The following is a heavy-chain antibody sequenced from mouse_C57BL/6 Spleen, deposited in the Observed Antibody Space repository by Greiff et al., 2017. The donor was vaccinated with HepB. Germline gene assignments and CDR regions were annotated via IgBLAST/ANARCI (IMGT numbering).Heavy chain of an antibody. CDR2: IYPGDGDT. Sequence: QVQLKQSGPELVKPGASVKISCKASGYAFSSSWMNWVKQRPGKGLEWIGRIYPGDGDTNYNGKFKGKATLTADKSSSTAYMQLSSLTSEDSAVYFCARGGGVGFAYWGQGTLVTVSA. V-gene: IGHV1-82*01. CDR3: ARGGGVGFAY. J-gene: IGHJ3*01. D-gene: IGHD1-1*02. CDR1: GYAFSSSW.